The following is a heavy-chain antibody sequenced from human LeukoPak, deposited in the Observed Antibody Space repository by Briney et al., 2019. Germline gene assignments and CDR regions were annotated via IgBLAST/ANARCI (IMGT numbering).Heavy chain of an antibody. CDR3: ARGAIVVVPAAIEGFDP. Sequence: RGSLRLSCAASGITASNFYMMWVRQAPGKGLEWVSYISNNDVTKYADSVRGRLTISRDNAKNTLYLQMNSLRAEDTAVYYCARGAIVVVPAAIEGFDPWGQGTLVTVSS. CDR2: ISNNDVT. V-gene: IGHV3-74*01. D-gene: IGHD2-2*02. J-gene: IGHJ5*02. CDR1: GITASNFY.